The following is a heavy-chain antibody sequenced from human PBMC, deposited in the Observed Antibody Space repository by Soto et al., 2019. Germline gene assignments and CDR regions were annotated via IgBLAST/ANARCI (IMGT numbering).Heavy chain of an antibody. D-gene: IGHD6-19*01. CDR1: AFSFSDYD. J-gene: IGHJ4*02. Sequence: HPGGSLRLSCAASAFSFSDYDMHWVRQGPGKGPVWVSAISGDGGRTYYAGSVRGRFTISRDNAKSTVYLQMNSLRADDTAVYFCVRDFMTMAGIQWGQGTLVTVSS. CDR3: VRDFMTMAGIQ. V-gene: IGHV3-74*01. CDR2: ISGDGGRT.